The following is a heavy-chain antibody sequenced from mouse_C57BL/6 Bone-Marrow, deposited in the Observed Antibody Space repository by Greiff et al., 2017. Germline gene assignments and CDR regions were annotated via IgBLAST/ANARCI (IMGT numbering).Heavy chain of an antibody. CDR1: GYTFTSYG. V-gene: IGHV1-81*01. CDR3: ANGRNFDV. CDR2: VSPRSGNT. Sequence: QVQLQQSGAELARPGASVKLSCKASGYTFTSYGISWVKQRTGQGLEWIGEVSPRSGNTYYNEKFKGKATLTADKSSSTAYMELRSLTSEDSAVYFSANGRNFDVWGTGTTVTVTS. J-gene: IGHJ1*03. D-gene: IGHD1-1*02.